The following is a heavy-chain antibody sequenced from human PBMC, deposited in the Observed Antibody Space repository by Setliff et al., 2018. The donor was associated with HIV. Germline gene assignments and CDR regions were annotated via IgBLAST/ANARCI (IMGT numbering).Heavy chain of an antibody. J-gene: IGHJ4*02. CDR3: ARQGLTTVVTGRDYFDY. CDR1: GFTFTDYY. CDR2: ISGNGRTT. D-gene: IGHD4-17*01. Sequence: GGSLRLSCAASGFTFTDYYISWIRQAPGKGLEWISYISGNGRTTYYADSVEGRFTISRDNAKNSVYLQMSSLRAEDTAVYYCARQGLTTVVTGRDYFDYWGQGTLVTVSS. V-gene: IGHV3-11*01.